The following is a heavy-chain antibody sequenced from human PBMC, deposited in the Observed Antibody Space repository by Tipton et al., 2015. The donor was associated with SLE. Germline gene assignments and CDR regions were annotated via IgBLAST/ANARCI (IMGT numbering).Heavy chain of an antibody. J-gene: IGHJ3*02. CDR2: INHSGST. V-gene: IGHV4-34*01. Sequence: LSLSCAVYGGSFSGYYWSWIRQPPGKGVEWIGEINHSGSTNYNPSLKSRVTISVDTSKNQFSLKLSSVTAADTAVYYCASTPTYYYDSSGAFDIWGQGTMVTVSS. CDR3: ASTPTYYYDSSGAFDI. D-gene: IGHD3-22*01. CDR1: GGSFSGYY.